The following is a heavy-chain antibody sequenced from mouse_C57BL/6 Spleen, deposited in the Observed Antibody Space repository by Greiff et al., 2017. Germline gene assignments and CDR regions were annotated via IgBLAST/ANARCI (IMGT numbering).Heavy chain of an antibody. Sequence: EVQLQQSGTVLARPGASVKMSCKTSGYTFTSYWMHWVKQRPGQGLEWIGAIYPGNSDTSYNQKFKGKAKLTAVTSASTAYMELSSLTNEDSAVYYCTGYYGSSDGYFDVWGTGTTVTVSS. CDR2: IYPGNSDT. D-gene: IGHD1-1*01. J-gene: IGHJ1*03. V-gene: IGHV1-5*01. CDR3: TGYYGSSDGYFDV. CDR1: GYTFTSYW.